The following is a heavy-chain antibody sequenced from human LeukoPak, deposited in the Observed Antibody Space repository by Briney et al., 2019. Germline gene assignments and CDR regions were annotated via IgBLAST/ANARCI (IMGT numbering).Heavy chain of an antibody. V-gene: IGHV4-61*02. Sequence: SQTLSLTCTVSGGSISSGSYYWSWIRQPAGKGLEWIGRIYTSGSTNYNHSLKSRVTISVDTSKNQFSLKLSSVTAADTAVYYCARDERRDGYVNAFDIWGQGTMVTVSS. CDR2: IYTSGST. J-gene: IGHJ3*02. D-gene: IGHD5-24*01. CDR3: ARDERRDGYVNAFDI. CDR1: GGSISSGSYY.